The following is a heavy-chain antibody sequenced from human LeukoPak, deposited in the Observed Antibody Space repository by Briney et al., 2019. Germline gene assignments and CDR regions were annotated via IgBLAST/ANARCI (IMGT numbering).Heavy chain of an antibody. CDR2: IKRDGSEK. Sequence: PGGFLRLSCAASGFTFSNYWMSWVRQAPGKGLEWVANIKRDGSEKYYVDSVKGRFTISRDNAKNSLYLQMNSLRAEDTAVYYCARDRYSSGGLDVWGQGTTVTVSS. J-gene: IGHJ6*02. V-gene: IGHV3-7*04. D-gene: IGHD3-22*01. CDR3: ARDRYSSGGLDV. CDR1: GFTFSNYW.